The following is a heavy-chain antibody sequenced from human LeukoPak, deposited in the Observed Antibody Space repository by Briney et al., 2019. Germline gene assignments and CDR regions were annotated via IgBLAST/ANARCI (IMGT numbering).Heavy chain of an antibody. Sequence: PGGPLRLSCTASGFSFDEHGMSWARQVAGEGLGLVSGINWRGGTTGYEAPLRGPFPISRDNAKNSLYLQMDSLRAEDTALYYCARAPITSPFYFDYWGQGTLVTVSS. CDR1: GFSFDEHG. V-gene: IGHV3-20*04. D-gene: IGHD2-2*01. J-gene: IGHJ4*02. CDR2: INWRGGTT. CDR3: ARAPITSPFYFDY.